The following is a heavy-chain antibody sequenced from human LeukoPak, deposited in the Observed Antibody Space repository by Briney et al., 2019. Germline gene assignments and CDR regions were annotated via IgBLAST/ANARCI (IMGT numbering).Heavy chain of an antibody. J-gene: IGHJ6*02. Sequence: ASVKVSCKASGYTFTGYYMHWVRQPPGPGLGWMGWINPNSGGTNYAQTFQGRVTMTRDTSISTAYMELSRLRSDDTAVYYCARASPAAIPLFYYYGMDVWGQGTTVTVSS. D-gene: IGHD2-2*01. CDR2: INPNSGGT. V-gene: IGHV1-2*02. CDR3: ARASPAAIPLFYYYGMDV. CDR1: GYTFTGYY.